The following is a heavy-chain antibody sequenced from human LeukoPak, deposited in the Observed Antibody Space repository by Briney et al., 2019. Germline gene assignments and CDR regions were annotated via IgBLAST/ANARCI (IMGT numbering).Heavy chain of an antibody. Sequence: SETLSLTCTVSGDSITTTNYYWSWIRQPPGKGLEWIGYIYYSGSTNYNPSLKSRVTISVDTSKNQFSLKLSSVTAADTAVYYCARVGQQLVPPYNWFDPWGQGTLVTVSS. V-gene: IGHV4-61*01. CDR2: IYYSGST. D-gene: IGHD6-13*01. CDR3: ARVGQQLVPPYNWFDP. CDR1: GDSITTTNYY. J-gene: IGHJ5*02.